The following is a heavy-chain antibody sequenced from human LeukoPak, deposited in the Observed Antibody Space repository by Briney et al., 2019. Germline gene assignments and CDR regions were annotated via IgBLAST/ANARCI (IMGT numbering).Heavy chain of an antibody. CDR2: IYTTGGT. CDR1: GGSISSYY. V-gene: IGHV4-4*07. Sequence: PSETLSLTCTVSGGSISSYYWSWIRQPAGKGLEWIGRIYTTGGTNYNPSLKSRVTMSSDTSKNQLSLKLTSVTAADTAVYYCARGAGDDLDYWGQGTLVSVSS. J-gene: IGHJ4*02. D-gene: IGHD7-27*01. CDR3: ARGAGDDLDY.